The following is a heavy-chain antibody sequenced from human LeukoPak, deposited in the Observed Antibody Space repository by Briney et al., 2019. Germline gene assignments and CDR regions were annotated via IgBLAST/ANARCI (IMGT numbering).Heavy chain of an antibody. V-gene: IGHV4-4*07. D-gene: IGHD3-22*01. CDR3: ARDSWYDSSGSH. CDR2: VYTDGST. CDR1: GGSISSYY. J-gene: IGHJ4*02. Sequence: PSETLSLTCTVSGGSISSYYWSWIRQPAGKGLEWIGRVYTDGSTNYNPSLKSRVSMSVDTSKNQFSLKLTSVTAADTAVYYCARDSWYDSSGSHWGQGPLVTVPS.